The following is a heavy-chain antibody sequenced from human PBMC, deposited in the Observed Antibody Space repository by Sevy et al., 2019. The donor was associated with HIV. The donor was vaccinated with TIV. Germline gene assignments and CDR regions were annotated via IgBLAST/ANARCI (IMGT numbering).Heavy chain of an antibody. CDR3: GRSTYYYDTTGYGAFDI. J-gene: IGHJ3*02. D-gene: IGHD3-22*01. CDR2: INWNGGNT. V-gene: IGHV3-20*01. CDR1: GFTFDDYG. Sequence: GGSLRLSCAASGFTFDDYGMSWVRQAPGKGLEWVSGINWNGGNTGYADSVKGRLTISRDNAKKSLYLQMNSLRAEDTAWYHCGRSTYYYDTTGYGAFDIWGQGTMVTVSS.